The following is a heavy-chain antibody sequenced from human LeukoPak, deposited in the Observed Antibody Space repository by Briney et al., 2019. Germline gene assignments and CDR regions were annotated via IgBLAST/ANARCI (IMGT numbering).Heavy chain of an antibody. J-gene: IGHJ3*02. V-gene: IGHV3-30*02. CDR2: IRYDGSNK. D-gene: IGHD2-15*01. Sequence: AGSLRLSCTASGFTFSSYCRHWIRQAPGKGLEWVAFIRYDGSNKYYADSVKGRFTLSRDNSQNTLYLQMNSLRPEHTAVYYCARLGRLEGAFDISGPGTMVTVSS. CDR3: ARLGRLEGAFDI. CDR1: GFTFSSYC.